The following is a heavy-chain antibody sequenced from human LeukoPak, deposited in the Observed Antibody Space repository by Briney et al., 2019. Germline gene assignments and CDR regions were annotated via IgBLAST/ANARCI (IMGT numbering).Heavy chain of an antibody. CDR1: GFTFSSYS. CDR2: ISSSSSYI. J-gene: IGHJ4*02. D-gene: IGHD5-12*01. Sequence: GGSLRLSCAASGFTFSSYSMNWVRQAPGKGVEWVSSISSSSSYIYYADSVKGRFTISRDNAKNSLYLQMNSLRAEDTAVYYCARDSGSGYDLFGFDYWGQGTLVTVSS. V-gene: IGHV3-21*01. CDR3: ARDSGSGYDLFGFDY.